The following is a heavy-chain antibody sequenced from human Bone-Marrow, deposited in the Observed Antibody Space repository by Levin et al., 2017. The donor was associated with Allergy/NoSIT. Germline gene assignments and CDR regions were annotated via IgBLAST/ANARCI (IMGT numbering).Heavy chain of an antibody. Sequence: ASVKVSCKASGYTFTNHDITWVRQAPGQGLEWMGTISPHSGNTNYAQRFQDRITMTADTSMSTAYMELRSLRSDDTALYYCARYISIPYYNYHYMDFWGKGATVAVSS. J-gene: IGHJ6*03. CDR3: ARYISIPYYNYHYMDF. V-gene: IGHV1-18*01. D-gene: IGHD3-9*01. CDR2: ISPHSGNT. CDR1: GYTFTNHD.